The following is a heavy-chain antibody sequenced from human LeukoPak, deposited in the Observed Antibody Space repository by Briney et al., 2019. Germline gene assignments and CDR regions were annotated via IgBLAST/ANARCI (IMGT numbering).Heavy chain of an antibody. CDR2: INAGNGNT. CDR3: ARVRYFDWLPHGMDV. J-gene: IGHJ6*02. V-gene: IGHV1-3*01. Sequence: ASVKVSCKASGYTFTSYAMHWVRQAPGQRLEWMGWINAGNGNTKYSQKFQGRVTMTRDTSISTAYMELSRLRSDDTAVYYCARVRYFDWLPHGMDVWGQGTTVTVSS. CDR1: GYTFTSYA. D-gene: IGHD3-9*01.